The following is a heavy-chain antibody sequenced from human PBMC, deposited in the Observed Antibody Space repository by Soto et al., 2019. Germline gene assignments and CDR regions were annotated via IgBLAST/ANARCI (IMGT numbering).Heavy chain of an antibody. Sequence: SETLSLTCTVSGDSISDNYWSWIRQPPGKGLEWIGYISYSGCTSYNPSLKSRLIISVDTSQNQSSLKLASVTAADTAVYYCLTQGFGPLHGLVDVWGQGTTVTVSS. J-gene: IGHJ6*02. CDR3: LTQGFGPLHGLVDV. CDR1: GDSISDNY. D-gene: IGHD3-10*01. V-gene: IGHV4-59*08. CDR2: ISYSGCT.